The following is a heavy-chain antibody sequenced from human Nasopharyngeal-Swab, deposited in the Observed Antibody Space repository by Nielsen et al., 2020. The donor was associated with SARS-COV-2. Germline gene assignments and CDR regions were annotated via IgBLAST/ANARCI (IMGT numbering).Heavy chain of an antibody. J-gene: IGHJ4*02. V-gene: IGHV3-30*18. CDR3: AKDTRPGLVRGVITDY. D-gene: IGHD3-10*01. Sequence: VRQAPGKGLEWVAVISYDGNNKYYADSVKGRFTISRDNSKNTLYLQMNSLRAEDTAVYYCAKDTRPGLVRGVITDYWGQGTLVTVSS. CDR2: ISYDGNNK.